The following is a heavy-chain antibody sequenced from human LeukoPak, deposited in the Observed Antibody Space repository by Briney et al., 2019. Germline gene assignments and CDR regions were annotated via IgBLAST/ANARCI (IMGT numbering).Heavy chain of an antibody. V-gene: IGHV3-23*01. CDR1: GFTFSSYA. Sequence: GGSLRLSCAASGFTFSSYAMSWVRQAPGKGLEWVSAISGSGGSTYYADSVKGRFTISRDNSKNTLYLQMNSLRAEDTAVYYCQRYGSGSSFGYWGQGTLVTVSS. CDR2: ISGSGGST. CDR3: QRYGSGSSFGY. D-gene: IGHD3-10*01. J-gene: IGHJ4*02.